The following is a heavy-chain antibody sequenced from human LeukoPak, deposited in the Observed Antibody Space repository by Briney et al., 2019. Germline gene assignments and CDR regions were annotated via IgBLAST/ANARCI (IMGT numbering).Heavy chain of an antibody. D-gene: IGHD5-18*01. CDR1: GGSISSYY. Sequence: SETLSLTCTVSGGSISSYYWSWIRQPPGKGLEWIGYIYYSGSTNYNPSLKSRVTISVDTSKNQFSLRLSSVTAADTAVYFCARDGYSYTDIWGQGILVTVSS. J-gene: IGHJ4*02. V-gene: IGHV4-59*01. CDR3: ARDGYSYTDI. CDR2: IYYSGST.